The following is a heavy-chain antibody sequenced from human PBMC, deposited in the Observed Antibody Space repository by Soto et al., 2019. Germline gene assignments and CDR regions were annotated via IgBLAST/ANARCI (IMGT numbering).Heavy chain of an antibody. CDR2: IYYSGST. CDR3: ARQYYYYGMDV. CDR1: GGSISSSSYY. Sequence: SETLSLTCTVSGGSISSSSYYWGWIRQPPGKGLEWIGSIYYSGSTYYNPSLKSRVTISVDTSKNQFSLKLSSVTAADTAVYYCARQYYYYGMDVWGQGTTVTVSS. J-gene: IGHJ6*02. V-gene: IGHV4-39*01.